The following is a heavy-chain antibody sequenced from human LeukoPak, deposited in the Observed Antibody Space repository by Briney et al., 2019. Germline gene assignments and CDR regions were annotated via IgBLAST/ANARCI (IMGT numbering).Heavy chain of an antibody. D-gene: IGHD2-21*01. Sequence: GRSLRLSCAASGFTFDDYAVYWVRQAPGKGLEWVSGISWNSGSIGYADSVKGRFTISRDNAKNTLYLQMNSLRAEDTALYLCARCGGTCSLPSTSAMDVWGQGTTVTVS. CDR3: ARCGGTCSLPSTSAMDV. CDR2: ISWNSGSI. J-gene: IGHJ6*02. V-gene: IGHV3-9*01. CDR1: GFTFDDYA.